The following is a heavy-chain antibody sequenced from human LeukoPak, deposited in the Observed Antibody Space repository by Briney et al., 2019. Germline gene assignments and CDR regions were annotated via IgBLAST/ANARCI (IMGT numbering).Heavy chain of an antibody. J-gene: IGHJ6*03. CDR3: ARGSNYVSDYYFDV. V-gene: IGHV4-34*01. Sequence: SETLSLTCAVYGVSLRGYYWSWIRQSPEKGLEWIGEVNHEGDSIYSPSLKSRLTVSVDMSKNQFSLNLRSVTAADTAVYFCARGSNYVSDYYFDVWGKGTTVIVSS. CDR1: GVSLRGYY. CDR2: VNHEGDS. D-gene: IGHD4-11*01.